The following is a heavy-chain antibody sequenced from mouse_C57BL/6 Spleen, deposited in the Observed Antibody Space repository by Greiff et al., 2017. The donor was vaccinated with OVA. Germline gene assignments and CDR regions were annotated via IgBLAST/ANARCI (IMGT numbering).Heavy chain of an antibody. CDR1: GYTFTSYW. CDR2: IDPSDSYT. CDR3: ARKGSLITTVVATDYAMDY. D-gene: IGHD1-1*01. Sequence: QVQLQQPGAELVRPGNSVKLSCKASGYTFTSYWMHWVKQRPGQGLEWIGVIDPSDSYTNYNQKFKGKATLTVDTSSSTAYMQLSSLTSEDSAVYYCARKGSLITTVVATDYAMDYWGQGTSVTVSS. V-gene: IGHV1-59*01. J-gene: IGHJ4*01.